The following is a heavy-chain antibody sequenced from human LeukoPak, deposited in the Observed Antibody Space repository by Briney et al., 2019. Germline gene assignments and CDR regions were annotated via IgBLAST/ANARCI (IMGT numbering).Heavy chain of an antibody. V-gene: IGHV4-59*11. J-gene: IGHJ3*02. Sequence: PSETLSLTCTVSGDSFSSHYWTWIPQPPGKGLEWIGYISYIGSTNYNPSLKSRVTISIDTSKNQFSLKLSSVTAADTAVYYCARDLVTVTKGFDIWGQGTMVSVSS. CDR1: GDSFSSHY. CDR2: ISYIGST. D-gene: IGHD4-17*01. CDR3: ARDLVTVTKGFDI.